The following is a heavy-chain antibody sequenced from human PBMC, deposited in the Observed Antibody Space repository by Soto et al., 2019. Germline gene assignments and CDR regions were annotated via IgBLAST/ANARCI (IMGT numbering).Heavy chain of an antibody. J-gene: IGHJ6*02. D-gene: IGHD3-3*01. Sequence: EAQLVESGGGLVQPGGSLRLSCAVSGFTFDGYAMHWVRQAPGKGLEWVSGISWNGGSIGCVESVKGRFTISRDNTKNSLYLQMNSLRDEDTALYYCAKDMDRSGYVGNYYGMDVWGQGTTVTVSS. V-gene: IGHV3-9*01. CDR3: AKDMDRSGYVGNYYGMDV. CDR1: GFTFDGYA. CDR2: ISWNGGSI.